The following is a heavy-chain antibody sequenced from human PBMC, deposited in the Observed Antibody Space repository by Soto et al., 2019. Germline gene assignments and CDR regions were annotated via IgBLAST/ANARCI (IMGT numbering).Heavy chain of an antibody. J-gene: IGHJ5*02. CDR1: GFSLSNARMG. CDR3: ARTKSYGSGSYFSGKNWFDP. Sequence: SGPTLVNPTETLTLTCTVSGFSLSNARMGVSWIRQPPGKALEWLAHIFSNDEKSYSTSLKSRLTISKDTSKSQVVLTMTNMDPVDTATYYCARTKSYGSGSYFSGKNWFDPWGQGTLVTVSS. D-gene: IGHD3-10*01. CDR2: IFSNDEK. V-gene: IGHV2-26*01.